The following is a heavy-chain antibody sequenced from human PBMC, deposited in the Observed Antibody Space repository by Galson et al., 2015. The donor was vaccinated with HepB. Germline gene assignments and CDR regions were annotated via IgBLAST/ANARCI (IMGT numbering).Heavy chain of an antibody. J-gene: IGHJ4*02. CDR1: GFTFSSYW. Sequence: SLRLSCAASGFTFSSYWMHWVRHAPGKGLVWVSRTNTDGSSAAYADSVRGRFTISRDNAKDTLYLQMNSLGADDTAVYYCARGIVVVSGTPGYWGQGTLVTVSS. CDR2: TNTDGSSA. V-gene: IGHV3-74*01. D-gene: IGHD2-21*01. CDR3: ARGIVVVSGTPGY.